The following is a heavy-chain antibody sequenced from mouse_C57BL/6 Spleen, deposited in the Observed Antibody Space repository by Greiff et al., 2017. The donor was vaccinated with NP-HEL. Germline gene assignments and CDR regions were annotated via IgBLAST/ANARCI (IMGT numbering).Heavy chain of an antibody. CDR1: GYTFPSYW. CDR3: ARIEVYDVDHVDYFDY. CDR2: IDPNSGGT. D-gene: IGHD2-3*01. Sequence: QVQLQQPGAELVKPGASVKLSCKASGYTFPSYWMHWVKQRPGRGLEWIGRIDPNSGGTKYNEKFTSKATLTVDKPSSTAYMQLSSLTSEDSAVYYCARIEVYDVDHVDYFDYWGQGTSLTVSS. J-gene: IGHJ2*02. V-gene: IGHV1-72*01.